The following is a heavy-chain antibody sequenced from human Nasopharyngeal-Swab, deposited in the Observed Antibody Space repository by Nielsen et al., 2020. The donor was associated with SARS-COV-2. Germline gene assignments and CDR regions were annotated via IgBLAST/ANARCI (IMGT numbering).Heavy chain of an antibody. V-gene: IGHV3-23*01. Sequence: GESLKISCAASGFTFSSYAMSWVRQAPGKGLEWVSAIGGSGGSAYYADSVKGRFTISRDNSRNTLYLQMNSLRVEDTAVYYCANTGWGSSWTPYYFDYWGQGTLVTVSS. D-gene: IGHD6-13*01. CDR2: IGGSGGSA. J-gene: IGHJ4*02. CDR1: GFTFSSYA. CDR3: ANTGWGSSWTPYYFDY.